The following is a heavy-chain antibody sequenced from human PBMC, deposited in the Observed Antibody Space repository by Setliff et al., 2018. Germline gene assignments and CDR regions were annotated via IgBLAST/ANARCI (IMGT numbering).Heavy chain of an antibody. CDR2: INVYTGNT. CDR3: ARGPLDFVVVPAAAKFDS. CDR1: GYTFTNYY. Sequence: ASVKVSCKASGYTFTNYYIHWVRQAPGQGLEWMGRINVYTGNTNYAQKLQGRVTMTTDTSTSTAYMELRSLTSDDTAVYYCARGPLDFVVVPAAAKFDSWGQGTPVTVSS. V-gene: IGHV1-18*04. J-gene: IGHJ4*02. D-gene: IGHD2-2*01.